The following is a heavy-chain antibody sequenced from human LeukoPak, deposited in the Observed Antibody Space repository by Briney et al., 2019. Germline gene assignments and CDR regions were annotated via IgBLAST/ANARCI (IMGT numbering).Heavy chain of an antibody. D-gene: IGHD3-22*01. V-gene: IGHV3-33*01. CDR1: GFTFSTYG. CDR2: IWYDGSNK. Sequence: GGSLRLSCAASGFTFSTYGMHCVRQAPGKGLEWVAVIWYDGSNKYYADSVKGRFTVSRDNSKNTLYLQMNSLRAEDTAVYYCARGFYSSDHWGQGTLVTVSS. CDR3: ARGFYSSDH. J-gene: IGHJ4*02.